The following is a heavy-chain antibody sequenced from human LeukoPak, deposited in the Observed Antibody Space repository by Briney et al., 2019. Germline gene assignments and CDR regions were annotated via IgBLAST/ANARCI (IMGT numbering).Heavy chain of an antibody. CDR1: GYTFTRYY. CDR2: INPNGCST. V-gene: IGHV1-46*01. J-gene: IGHJ3*02. Sequence: GATVKVSCKASGYTFTRYYLHWVRQAPGQALEGMGIINPNGCSTSYTQTFQGRVTTTSDTSTSTVYMELSSLRSEDTAVYYCARVYPETRETIVPDCSGGSCYFSNGAFDIWGQGTMVTVSS. CDR3: ARVYPETRETIVPDCSGGSCYFSNGAFDI. D-gene: IGHD2-15*01.